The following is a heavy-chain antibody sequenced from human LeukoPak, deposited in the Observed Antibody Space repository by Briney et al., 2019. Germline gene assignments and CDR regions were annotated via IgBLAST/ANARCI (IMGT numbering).Heavy chain of an antibody. V-gene: IGHV4-39*07. J-gene: IGHJ4*02. CDR2: IYYSGST. CDR3: ASPWDF. Sequence: PSETLSLTCTVSGGSISSSYSWGWIRQPPGKGLEWIGNIYYSGSTYYNPSLKSRVTISVDTSKNQFSLKLSSVTAAGTAMYYCASPWDFWGQGTLVTVSS. CDR1: GGSISSSYS.